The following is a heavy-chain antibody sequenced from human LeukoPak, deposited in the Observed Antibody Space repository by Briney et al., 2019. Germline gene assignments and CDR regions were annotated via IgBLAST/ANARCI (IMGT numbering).Heavy chain of an antibody. Sequence: GGSLRLSCAASGFTVSSNYMSWIRQAPGKGLEWVSYISSSGSTIYYADSVKGRFTISRDNAKNSLYLQMNSLRAEDTAVYYCASEILYGDDYWGQGTLVTVSS. CDR3: ASEILYGDDY. J-gene: IGHJ4*02. V-gene: IGHV3-11*01. CDR1: GFTVSSNY. CDR2: ISSSGSTI. D-gene: IGHD4-17*01.